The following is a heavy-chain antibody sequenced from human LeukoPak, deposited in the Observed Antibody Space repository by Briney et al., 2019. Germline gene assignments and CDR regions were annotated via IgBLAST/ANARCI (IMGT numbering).Heavy chain of an antibody. CDR2: INPSGGST. Sequence: ASVKVSCKASGYTFTSYYMHWVRQAPGQGLEWMGIINPSGGSTSYAQKFQGRVTMTGDTSTSTVYMELSSLRSEDTAVYYCAREDTAMVDYYYGMDVWGQGTTVTVSS. CDR3: AREDTAMVDYYYGMDV. J-gene: IGHJ6*02. V-gene: IGHV1-46*01. CDR1: GYTFTSYY. D-gene: IGHD5-18*01.